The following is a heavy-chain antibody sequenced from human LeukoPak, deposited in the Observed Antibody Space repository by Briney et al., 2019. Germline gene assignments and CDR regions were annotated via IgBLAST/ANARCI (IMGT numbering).Heavy chain of an antibody. CDR3: AKDSQVIINFYFES. V-gene: IGHV3-53*01. CDR1: GFTVSSNY. CDR2: ISFAAVTT. Sequence: GGSLRLSCAASGFTVSSNYMRWVRQAPGKGLEWVSSISFAAVTTYYADSVKGRFTTSRDNSKNTLYLQMNNLRAEDTAVYYCAKDSQVIINFYFESWGQGTLVTVSS. J-gene: IGHJ4*02. D-gene: IGHD5-24*01.